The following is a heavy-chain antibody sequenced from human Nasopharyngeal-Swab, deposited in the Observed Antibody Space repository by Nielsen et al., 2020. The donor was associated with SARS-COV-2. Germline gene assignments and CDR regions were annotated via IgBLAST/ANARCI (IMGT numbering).Heavy chain of an antibody. V-gene: IGHV3-33*01. J-gene: IGHJ5*02. CDR2: IWYDGSNK. D-gene: IGHD1-26*01. Sequence: GESLKISCAASGFTFSSYGMHWVCQAPGKGLEWVAVIWYDGSNKYYADSVKGRFTISRDDSENTLYLQMNSLRPEDTAVYYCARGGMVGATTYGWFDPWGQGTLVTVSS. CDR3: ARGGMVGATTYGWFDP. CDR1: GFTFSSYG.